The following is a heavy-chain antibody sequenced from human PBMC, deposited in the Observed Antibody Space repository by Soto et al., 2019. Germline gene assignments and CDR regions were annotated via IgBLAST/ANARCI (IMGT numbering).Heavy chain of an antibody. CDR2: ISYDASNK. D-gene: IGHD3-22*01. CDR3: ARATYYYDSTGPKIGYFDY. Sequence: PGGSLRLSCAASGLTFSSYAMHWVRQAPGKGLEWVAVISYDASNKYYADSVKGRFTISRDNSKNTLFLQMNSLRAEDTAVYFCARATYYYDSTGPKIGYFDYWGQGTLVTVSS. J-gene: IGHJ4*02. V-gene: IGHV3-30-3*01. CDR1: GLTFSSYA.